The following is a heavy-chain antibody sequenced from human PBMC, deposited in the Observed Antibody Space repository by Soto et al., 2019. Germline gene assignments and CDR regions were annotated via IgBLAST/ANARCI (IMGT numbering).Heavy chain of an antibody. D-gene: IGHD6-13*01. V-gene: IGHV3-11*01. CDR1: GFTFSDYY. CDR3: AREWHIAAAGTSGY. CDR2: ISSSGSTI. Sequence: QVQLVESGGGLVKPGGSLRLSCAASGFTFSDYYMSWIRQAPGKGLEWVSYISSSGSTIYYADPVKGQFTISRDNDKNSLYLKLNSLRAEDTAVYYCAREWHIAAAGTSGYWGQGTLVTVAS. J-gene: IGHJ4*02.